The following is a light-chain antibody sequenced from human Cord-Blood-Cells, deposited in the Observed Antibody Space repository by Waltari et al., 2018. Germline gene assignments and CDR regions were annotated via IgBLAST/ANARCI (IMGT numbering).Light chain of an antibody. CDR3: QQYNSYSYT. CDR2: KAS. V-gene: IGKV1-5*03. J-gene: IGKJ2*01. CDR1: QSISSG. Sequence: DIQMTQSPSTLSATVGDRVTITCRASQSISSGLAWYQQKPGKAPKLLISKASSLESGVPSRFSGSGSGTEFTLTISSLQPDDFATYYCQQYNSYSYTFGQGTKLEIK.